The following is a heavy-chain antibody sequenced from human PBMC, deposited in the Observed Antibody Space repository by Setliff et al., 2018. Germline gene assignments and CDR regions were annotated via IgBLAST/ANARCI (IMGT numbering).Heavy chain of an antibody. CDR2: VFYNGAA. CDR3: ARGGTYRYFDY. Sequence: LSLTCTVSGDSISDASIMAWIRQPPGKGLEFIGYVFYNGAAKYDPSLKSRVTMSVDTSKTQFSLKLNSMTTADTAVYYCARGGTYRYFDYWDQGALVTVSS. CDR1: GDSISDAS. J-gene: IGHJ4*02. V-gene: IGHV4-59*01.